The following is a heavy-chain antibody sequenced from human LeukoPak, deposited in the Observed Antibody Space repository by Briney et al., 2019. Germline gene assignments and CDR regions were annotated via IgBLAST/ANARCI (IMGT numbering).Heavy chain of an antibody. CDR1: GYTFTGYY. J-gene: IGHJ3*02. CDR2: INPNSGGT. D-gene: IGHD3-16*02. CDR3: ARPYLWGSYHDAFDI. V-gene: IGHV1-2*02. Sequence: GASVKVACKASGYTFTGYYLHWVRQAPGQGLEWMGWINPNSGGTYYEQNFRGRVTMTRDTSISTAYMELSRLRSDDTAVYYCARPYLWGSYHDAFDIWGQGSMVTVSS.